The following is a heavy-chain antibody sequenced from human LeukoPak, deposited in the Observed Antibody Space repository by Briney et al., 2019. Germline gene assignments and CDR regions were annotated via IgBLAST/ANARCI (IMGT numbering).Heavy chain of an antibody. CDR3: AMAYSSSWYDY. V-gene: IGHV3-23*01. D-gene: IGHD6-13*01. Sequence: VGSLRLSCAASGFTFSRYAMSWVRQAPGKGLEWGSGNSGIGGGTYYANSVRGRFTISRDNSKNTLYLQMNRRRAEDRVGYYCAMAYSSSWYDYWGQGTLVTVSS. CDR1: GFTFSRYA. CDR2: NSGIGGGT. J-gene: IGHJ4*02.